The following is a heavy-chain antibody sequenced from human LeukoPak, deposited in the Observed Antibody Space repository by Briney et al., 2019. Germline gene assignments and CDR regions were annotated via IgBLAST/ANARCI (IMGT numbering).Heavy chain of an antibody. CDR2: IYPRDGST. CDR3: ARDQEGFDY. V-gene: IGHV1-46*01. CDR1: GYTFTNNY. Sequence: ASVKVSCKASGYTFTNNYLHWVRQAPGQGLEWMGMIYPRDGSTSYAQNFLGRVTVTRDTSTTTVHMELRGLRSEDTAVYYCARDQEGFDYWGQGTVVTVSS. J-gene: IGHJ4*02.